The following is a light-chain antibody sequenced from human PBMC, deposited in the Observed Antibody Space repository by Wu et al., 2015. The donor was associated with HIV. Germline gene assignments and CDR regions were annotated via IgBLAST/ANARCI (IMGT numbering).Light chain of an antibody. CDR3: HQSYVIPLT. J-gene: IGKJ4*01. CDR1: QSARSF. V-gene: IGKV1-39*01. Sequence: DIQLTQSPSSLSASVGDRVTITCRASQSARSFLNWYQQKPGKAPQLLIYAASTLQSGVPSRFSGSGYGTDFTLTISSLQPEDFATYYCHQSYVIPLTFGGGTKVEIK. CDR2: AAS.